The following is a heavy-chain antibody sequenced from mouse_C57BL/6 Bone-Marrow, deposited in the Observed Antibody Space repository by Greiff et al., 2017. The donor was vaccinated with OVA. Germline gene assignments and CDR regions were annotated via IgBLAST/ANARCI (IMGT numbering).Heavy chain of an antibody. CDR1: GFNIKDDY. CDR2: IDPENGDT. D-gene: IGHD1-1*01. CDR3: TYYYGSSYANWYFDV. Sequence: VQLKQSGAELVRPGASVKLSCTASGFNIKDDYMHWVKQRPEQGLEWIGWIDPENGDTEYASKFQGKATITADTSSHTAYLQLRSLTSEDTAVYYCTYYYGSSYANWYFDVWGTGTTVTVSS. V-gene: IGHV14-4*01. J-gene: IGHJ1*03.